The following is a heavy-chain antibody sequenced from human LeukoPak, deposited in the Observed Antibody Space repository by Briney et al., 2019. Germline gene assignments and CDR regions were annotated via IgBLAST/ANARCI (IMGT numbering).Heavy chain of an antibody. D-gene: IGHD2-2*02. CDR3: ARGALDIVVVPAAINFDY. Sequence: SETLSLTCAVYGGSFSGYYWSWIRQPPGKGLEWIGEINHSGSTNYNPSLKSRVTISVDTSKNQFSLKQSSVTAADTAVYYCARGALDIVVVPAAINFDYRGQGTLVTVSS. CDR2: INHSGST. J-gene: IGHJ4*02. CDR1: GGSFSGYY. V-gene: IGHV4-34*01.